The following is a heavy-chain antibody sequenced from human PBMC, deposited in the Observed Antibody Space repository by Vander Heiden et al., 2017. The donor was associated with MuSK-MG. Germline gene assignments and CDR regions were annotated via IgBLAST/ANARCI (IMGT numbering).Heavy chain of an antibody. CDR3: AREGGDPRYHAFDI. V-gene: IGHV3-66*02. D-gene: IGHD3-16*02. J-gene: IGHJ3*02. CDR2: IYSGGST. CDR1: GFTVSSNY. Sequence: EVQLVESGGGLVQPGASLILSCAASGFTVSSNYMSGVRQAPGKGLEWVSVIYSGGSTYYADSVKGRFTISRDNSKNTLYLQMNSLRAEDTAVYYCAREGGDPRYHAFDIWGQGTMVTVSS.